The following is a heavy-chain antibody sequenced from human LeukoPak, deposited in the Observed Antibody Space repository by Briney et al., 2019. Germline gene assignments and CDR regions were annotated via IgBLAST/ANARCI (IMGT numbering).Heavy chain of an antibody. CDR1: GFTFSSYA. J-gene: IGHJ6*02. D-gene: IGHD2-15*01. CDR2: ISGSGGST. Sequence: GESLRLSCAASGFTFSSYAMSWVRQAPGKGLEWVSAISGSGGSTYYADSVKGRFTISRDNSKNTLYLQMNSLRAEDTAVHYCAREIVVVVAATRYYYYGMDVWGQGTTVTVSS. V-gene: IGHV3-23*01. CDR3: AREIVVVVAATRYYYYGMDV.